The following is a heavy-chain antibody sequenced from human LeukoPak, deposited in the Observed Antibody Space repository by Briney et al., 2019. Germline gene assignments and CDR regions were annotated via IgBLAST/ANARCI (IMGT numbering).Heavy chain of an antibody. CDR1: GGSFSGYY. J-gene: IGHJ5*02. CDR3: ARGRYCSSTSCYFYWFDP. Sequence: PSETLSLTCAVYGGSFSGYYWSWLRQPPGKGLEWIGEINHSGSTNYNPSLKSRVTISVDTSKNQFSLKLSSVTAADTAVYYCARGRYCSSTSCYFYWFDPWGQGTLVTVSS. V-gene: IGHV4-34*01. CDR2: INHSGST. D-gene: IGHD2-2*01.